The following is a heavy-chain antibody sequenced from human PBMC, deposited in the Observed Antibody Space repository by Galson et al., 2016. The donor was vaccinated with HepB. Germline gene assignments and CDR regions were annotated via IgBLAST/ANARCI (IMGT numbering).Heavy chain of an antibody. J-gene: IGHJ4*02. CDR3: ARPHWGGYYFEY. CDR2: VNPSGGSP. V-gene: IGHV1-46*03. CDR1: GYSFTTYY. D-gene: IGHD3-3*01. Sequence: SVKVSCKASGYSFTTYYMHWVRQAPGQGLEWMGVVNPSGGSPSFAQKFQGRATMTSDTSTTTVYMELSSLRSGDTAVYFCARPHWGGYYFEYWGQGSLVTVSS.